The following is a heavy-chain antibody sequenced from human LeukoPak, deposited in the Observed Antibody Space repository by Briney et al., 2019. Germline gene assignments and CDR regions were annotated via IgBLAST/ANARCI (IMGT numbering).Heavy chain of an antibody. J-gene: IGHJ4*02. Sequence: PGGSLRLSCAASGFTVSTTYMSWVRQAPGKGLEWVSLIYVDGRTYYADSVKGRFTISRDNAKNSLYLQMNSLRAEDTAIYYCTRVGYIDEGIDYWGQGTLVTVSS. CDR3: TRVGYIDEGIDY. V-gene: IGHV3-53*01. D-gene: IGHD5-24*01. CDR1: GFTVSTTY. CDR2: IYVDGRT.